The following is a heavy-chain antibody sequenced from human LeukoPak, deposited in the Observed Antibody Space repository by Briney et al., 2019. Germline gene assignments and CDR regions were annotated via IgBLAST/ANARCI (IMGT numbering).Heavy chain of an antibody. CDR3: ARGIGSYATLDY. D-gene: IGHD2-2*01. CDR1: GGSISSGGYY. Sequence: SETLSLTCTVSGGSISSGGYYWSWIRQHPGKGLEWIGYIYYSGSTYYNPSLKSRVTISVDTSKNQFSLKLSSVTAADTAVYYCARGIGSYATLDYWGQGTLVTVSS. J-gene: IGHJ4*02. CDR2: IYYSGST. V-gene: IGHV4-31*03.